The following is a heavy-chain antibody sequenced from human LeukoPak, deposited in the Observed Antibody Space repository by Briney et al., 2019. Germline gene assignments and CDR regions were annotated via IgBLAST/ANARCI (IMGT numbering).Heavy chain of an antibody. D-gene: IGHD6-19*01. V-gene: IGHV4-38-2*02. CDR2: IYHSGST. Sequence: PSETLSLTCTVSGYSISSGYYWGWIRQPPGKGLEWIGSIYHSGSTYYNPSLKSRVTISSDTSKNQFSLNLSSVTAADTAVYYCARDKGAGWYAFDIWGQGTKVTVSS. CDR3: ARDKGAGWYAFDI. J-gene: IGHJ3*02. CDR1: GYSISSGYY.